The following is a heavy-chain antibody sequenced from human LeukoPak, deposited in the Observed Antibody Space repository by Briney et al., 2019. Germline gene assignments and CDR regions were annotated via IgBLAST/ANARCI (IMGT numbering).Heavy chain of an antibody. D-gene: IGHD6-13*01. V-gene: IGHV3-11*01. CDR2: ISSSGSTI. J-gene: IGHJ6*03. CDR3: ASSGSSSWYYYYMDV. CDR1: GFTFSDYY. Sequence: GGSLRLSCAAAGFTFSDYYMSWIREAPGRGLERVSYISSSGSTIYYADSVKGRFTIYRDNAKNSLYLQMTSLRAEDTAVYYCASSGSSSWYYYYMDVWGKGTTVTVSS.